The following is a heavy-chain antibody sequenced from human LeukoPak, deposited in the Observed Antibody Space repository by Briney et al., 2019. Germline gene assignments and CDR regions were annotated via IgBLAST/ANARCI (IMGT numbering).Heavy chain of an antibody. CDR1: GGSFNGYY. V-gene: IGHV4-34*01. CDR2: INHSGST. Sequence: SETLSLTCAVYGGSFNGYYWSWIRQPPGKGLEWIGEINHSGSTNYNPSLKSRVTISVDTSKNQFSLKLSSVTAADTAVYYCARGGMTTVTTTRNYFDYWGQGTLVTVSS. CDR3: ARGGMTTVTTTRNYFDY. D-gene: IGHD4-17*01. J-gene: IGHJ4*02.